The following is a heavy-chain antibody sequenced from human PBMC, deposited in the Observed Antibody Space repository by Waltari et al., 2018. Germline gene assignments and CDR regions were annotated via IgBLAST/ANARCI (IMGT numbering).Heavy chain of an antibody. Sequence: QLQLQESGPRLVKPSETLALTCSVTGHSISRTPYHWGWIRQPPGKGLEWIGSVYYSGSTYDNPSLKSRVTISVDTAKNHFSLNPSSVTAADTAVYYCARSFYFYDSSGYYPSYFDYWGQGTLVTVSS. D-gene: IGHD3-22*01. CDR3: ARSFYFYDSSGYYPSYFDY. CDR1: GHSISRTPYH. CDR2: VYYSGST. J-gene: IGHJ4*02. V-gene: IGHV4-39*02.